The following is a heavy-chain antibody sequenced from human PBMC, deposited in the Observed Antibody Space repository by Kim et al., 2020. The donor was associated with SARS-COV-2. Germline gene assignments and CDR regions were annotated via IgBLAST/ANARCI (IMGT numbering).Heavy chain of an antibody. CDR1: GFTFSSYA. V-gene: IGHV3-30*04. D-gene: IGHD5-18*01. CDR2: ISYDGSNK. J-gene: IGHJ4*02. CDR3: ARARRGYSYGPLDY. Sequence: GGSLRLSCAASGFTFSSYAMHWVRQAPGKGLEWVAVISYDGSNKYYADSVKGRFTISRDNSKNTLYLQMNSLRAEDTAVYYCARARRGYSYGPLDYWGQGTLVTVSS.